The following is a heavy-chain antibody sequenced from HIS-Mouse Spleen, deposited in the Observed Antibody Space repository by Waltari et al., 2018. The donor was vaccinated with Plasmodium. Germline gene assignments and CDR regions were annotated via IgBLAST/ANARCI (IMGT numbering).Heavy chain of an antibody. Sequence: VSSNYMSWVRQAPGKGLEWVSVIYSGGSTYYADSVKGRFTISRDNSKNTLYLQMNSLRAEDTAVYYCARGNSGYSSSWYLFDYWGQGTLVTVSS. CDR3: ARGNSGYSSSWYLFDY. J-gene: IGHJ4*02. D-gene: IGHD6-13*01. CDR2: IYSGGST. V-gene: IGHV3-53*01. CDR1: VSSNY.